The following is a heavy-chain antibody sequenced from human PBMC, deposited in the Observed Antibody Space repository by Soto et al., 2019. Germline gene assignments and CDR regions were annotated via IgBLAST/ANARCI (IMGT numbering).Heavy chain of an antibody. CDR3: ATWSDVVVVPAVMDV. J-gene: IGHJ6*02. D-gene: IGHD2-2*01. CDR1: GYTLTELS. V-gene: IGHV1-24*01. Sequence: ASVKVSCKVSGYTLTELSMHWVRQAPGKGLEWMGGFDPEDGETIYAQKFQGRVTMTEDTSTDTAYMELSSLRSEDTAVYYCATWSDVVVVPAVMDVWRQGTTVTVSS. CDR2: FDPEDGET.